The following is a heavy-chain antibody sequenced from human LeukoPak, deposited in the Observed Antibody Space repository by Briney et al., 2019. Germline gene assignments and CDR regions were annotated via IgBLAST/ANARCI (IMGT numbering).Heavy chain of an antibody. CDR3: ARLPTSVTDPRG. D-gene: IGHD4-17*01. Sequence: GGSLRLSCAASGFTFSSYGMHWVRQAPGKGLEWVAVMSFDGSHTYYADSVKGRFTISRDNSKNTLYLQMNSLRAEDTAVYFCARLPTSVTDPRGWGHGTMVTVSS. J-gene: IGHJ3*01. CDR1: GFTFSSYG. CDR2: MSFDGSHT. V-gene: IGHV3-30*03.